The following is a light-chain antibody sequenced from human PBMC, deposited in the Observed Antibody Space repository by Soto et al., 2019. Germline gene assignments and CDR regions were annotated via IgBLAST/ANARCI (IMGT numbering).Light chain of an antibody. Sequence: EIVLTQSPATLSSFPGDRVTLSFRASQYINTRLAWYQHRPGQSPRLLIYQTSLRAAGIPARFSASGSGTDFTLTISRLEPEDFAVYHCQQYDTSPLTFGGGTRWIS. J-gene: IGKJ4*01. CDR1: QYINTR. V-gene: IGKV3-20*01. CDR2: QTS. CDR3: QQYDTSPLT.